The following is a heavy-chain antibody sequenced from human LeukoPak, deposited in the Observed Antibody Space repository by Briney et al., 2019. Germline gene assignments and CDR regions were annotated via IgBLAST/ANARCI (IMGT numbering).Heavy chain of an antibody. CDR3: ARDRSECSSTSCLYYYYYGMDV. D-gene: IGHD2-2*01. Sequence: SETLSLTCTVSGGSISSGGYYWSWIRQHPGKGLEWIGYIYYSGSTNYNPSLKSRVTISVDTSKNQFSLKLSSVTAADAAVYYCARDRSECSSTSCLYYYYYGMDVWGQGTTVTVSS. J-gene: IGHJ6*02. CDR2: IYYSGST. V-gene: IGHV4-61*08. CDR1: GGSISSGGYY.